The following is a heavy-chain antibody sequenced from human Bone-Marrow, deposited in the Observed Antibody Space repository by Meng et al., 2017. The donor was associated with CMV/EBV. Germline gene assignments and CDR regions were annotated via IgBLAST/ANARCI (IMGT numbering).Heavy chain of an antibody. V-gene: IGHV3-7*01. Sequence: GESLKISCAASGFTFSSYWMSWVRQAPGKGLEWVANIKQDGSEKYYVDSVKGRFTISRDNAKNSLYLQMNSLRAEDTAVYYCARDQATVHSYGMDVWGQGTSVTVSS. D-gene: IGHD4-11*01. J-gene: IGHJ6*02. CDR1: GFTFSSYW. CDR3: ARDQATVHSYGMDV. CDR2: IKQDGSEK.